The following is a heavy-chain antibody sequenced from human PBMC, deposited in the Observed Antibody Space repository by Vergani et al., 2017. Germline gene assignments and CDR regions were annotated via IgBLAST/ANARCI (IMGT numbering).Heavy chain of an antibody. Sequence: QVQLVQSGAEVKKPGASVKVSCKVSGYTLTELSMHWVRQAPGKGLEWMGLVDPEDGETIYAEKFQGRVTITADTSTDTAYMELSSLRSEDTAVYYCATPAGNGYSYGLKYFQHWGQGTLVTVSS. CDR3: ATPAGNGYSYGLKYFQH. V-gene: IGHV1-24*01. D-gene: IGHD5-18*01. CDR2: VDPEDGET. CDR1: GYTLTELS. J-gene: IGHJ1*01.